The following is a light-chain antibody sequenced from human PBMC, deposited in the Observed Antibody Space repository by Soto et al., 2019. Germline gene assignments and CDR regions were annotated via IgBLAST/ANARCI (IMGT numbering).Light chain of an antibody. J-gene: IGKJ3*01. CDR2: DAF. CDR1: QDVSTY. Sequence: DIQMTQSPPTLSASVGDRVTLTCQASQDVSTYLNWYQYKPGKAPKLLIHDAFNLESGVPSRFSGSGSGTDFTFTITSLQPEDIATYYCQQYENLPFTFGPGTRVDLK. V-gene: IGKV1-33*01. CDR3: QQYENLPFT.